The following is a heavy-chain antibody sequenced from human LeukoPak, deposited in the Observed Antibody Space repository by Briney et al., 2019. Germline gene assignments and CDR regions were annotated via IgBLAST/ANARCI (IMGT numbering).Heavy chain of an antibody. CDR1: GFTFSSYS. CDR3: ARDRVLSRGYYYGMDV. V-gene: IGHV3-21*04. D-gene: IGHD3-10*01. CDR2: ISSSSSYI. J-gene: IGHJ6*02. Sequence: AGGSLRLSCAASGFTFSSYSMNWVRQAPGKGLEWVSSISSSSSYIYYADSVKGRFTISRDNAKNSLYLQMNSLRAEDTAVYYCARDRVLSRGYYYGMDVWGQGTTVTVSS.